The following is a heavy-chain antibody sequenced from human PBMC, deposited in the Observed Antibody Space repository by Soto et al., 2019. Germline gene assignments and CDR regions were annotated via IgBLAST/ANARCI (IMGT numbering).Heavy chain of an antibody. CDR3: TSLAHARDY. Sequence: GGSLRLSCAASGFTFSGSAMHWVRQASGKGLEWVGRIRSKANSYATAYAASVKGRFTISRDDSKNTAYLQMNSLKTEDTAVYYCTSLAHARDYWGQGTLVTVSS. CDR2: IRSKANSYAT. V-gene: IGHV3-73*01. J-gene: IGHJ4*02. D-gene: IGHD6-6*01. CDR1: GFTFSGSA.